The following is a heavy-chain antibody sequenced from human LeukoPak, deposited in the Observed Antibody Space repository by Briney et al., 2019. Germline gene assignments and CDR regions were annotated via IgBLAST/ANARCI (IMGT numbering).Heavy chain of an antibody. Sequence: GGSLRLSCAASGLTFSSYWMTWVRQAPGKGLEWVANIKQDGSEKYYVDSVKGRFTISRDNAKNSLYLQMNSLRAEDTAVYYCARGLGNPGGRYYYYYYMDVWGKGTTVTVSS. CDR3: ARGLGNPGGRYYYYYYMDV. J-gene: IGHJ6*03. V-gene: IGHV3-7*03. CDR2: IKQDGSEK. D-gene: IGHD4-23*01. CDR1: GLTFSSYW.